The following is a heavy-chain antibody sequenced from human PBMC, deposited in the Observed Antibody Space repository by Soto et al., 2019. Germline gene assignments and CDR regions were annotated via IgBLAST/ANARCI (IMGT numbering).Heavy chain of an antibody. V-gene: IGHV4-59*01. CDR1: GGSISNYY. Sequence: PSETLSLTCTVSGGSISNYYWSWIRQPPGKGLEWIGYIYYSGSTNYNPSLRSRVTISVDTSKNQFSLKLSSVTAADTAVYYCARDRGYSNWFDPWGQGTLVTVSS. CDR3: ARDRGYSNWFDP. J-gene: IGHJ5*02. CDR2: IYYSGST. D-gene: IGHD5-18*01.